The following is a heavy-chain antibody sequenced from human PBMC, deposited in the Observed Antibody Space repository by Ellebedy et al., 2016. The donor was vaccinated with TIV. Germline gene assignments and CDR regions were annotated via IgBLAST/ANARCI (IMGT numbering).Heavy chain of an antibody. CDR1: GFTFSSYA. Sequence: GESLKISXAASGFTFSSYAMSWVRQAPGKGLEWVSAISGSGGNTYYADSVKGRFTISRDNSKNSLYLQMNSLRAEDTALYYCAKDKGPTVTYYYGMDVWGQGTTVTVSS. CDR2: ISGSGGNT. J-gene: IGHJ6*02. CDR3: AKDKGPTVTYYYGMDV. V-gene: IGHV3-23*01. D-gene: IGHD4-17*01.